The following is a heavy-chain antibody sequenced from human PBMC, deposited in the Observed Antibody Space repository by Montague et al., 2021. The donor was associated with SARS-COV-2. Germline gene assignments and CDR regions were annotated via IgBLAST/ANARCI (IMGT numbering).Heavy chain of an antibody. J-gene: IGHJ6*02. V-gene: IGHV3-7*01. Sequence: SLRLSCAASGFTFSNIWMSWVRQAPGKGLEWVANIKPDESEKNYVGFVKGRFSISRDNAKNSLYLQMDYLRAEDTAIYYCAKNGGAHGLDVWGQGTSVSVSS. CDR1: GFTFSNIW. CDR3: AKNGGAHGLDV. D-gene: IGHD4-23*01. CDR2: IKPDESEK.